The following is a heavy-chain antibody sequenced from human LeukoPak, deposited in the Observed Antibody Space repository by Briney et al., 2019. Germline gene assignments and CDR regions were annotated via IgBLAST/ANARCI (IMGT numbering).Heavy chain of an antibody. J-gene: IGHJ3*02. CDR1: GGSISSYY. Sequence: SETLSLTCTVSGGSISSYYWNWIRQPPGKGLEWIAYMFYNVSTNYSPSLKSRVTISVDTSKNQFSLKLISVTAADTAVYFCARQGSGRAFHIWGQGTMVTVSS. V-gene: IGHV4-59*08. CDR2: MFYNVST. CDR3: ARQGSGRAFHI.